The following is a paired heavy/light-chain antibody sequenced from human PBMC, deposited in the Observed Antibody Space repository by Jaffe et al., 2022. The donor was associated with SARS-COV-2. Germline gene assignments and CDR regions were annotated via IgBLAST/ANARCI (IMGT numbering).Light chain of an antibody. J-gene: IGKJ1*01. V-gene: IGKV1-39*01. CDR1: QSISSA. CDR3: QQSYSTLWT. Sequence: DIQMTQSPSSLSASVGDRVTITCRARQSISSALNWYQQKPGNAPKLLIYAASRLQSGVPSRFSGSGSGTDFTLTITSLQPEDFATYYCQQSYSTLWTFGQGTKVEVK. CDR2: AAS.
Heavy chain of an antibody. D-gene: IGHD5-18*01. CDR1: DFTFSTSA. Sequence: QEQLVESGGGVVQPGGSLRLSCAASDFTFSTSALHWVRQAPGKGLEWVTLISYDGNDKYYADSVRGRFTISRDNPKKTVYLQMNSLRPEDTAVYYCARDPITSYGPLDAFDIWGQGTMVTVSS. J-gene: IGHJ3*02. V-gene: IGHV3-30-3*01. CDR3: ARDPITSYGPLDAFDI. CDR2: ISYDGNDK.